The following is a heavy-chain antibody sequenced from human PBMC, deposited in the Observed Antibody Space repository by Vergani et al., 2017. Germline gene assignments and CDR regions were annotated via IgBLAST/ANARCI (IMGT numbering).Heavy chain of an antibody. J-gene: IGHJ3*02. CDR2: IVVGSGNT. Sequence: QMQLVQSGPEVKKPGTSVKVSCKASGFTFTSSAVQWVRQARGQRLEWIGWIVVGSGNTNYAQKFQERVTITRDMSTSTAYMGLSSLRSEDTAVYYCADTTPVDAFDIWGQGTMVTVSS. D-gene: IGHD1-26*01. V-gene: IGHV1-58*01. CDR1: GFTFTSSA. CDR3: ADTTPVDAFDI.